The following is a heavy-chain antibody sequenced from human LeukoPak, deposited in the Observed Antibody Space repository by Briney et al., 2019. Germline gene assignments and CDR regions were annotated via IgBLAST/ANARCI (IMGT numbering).Heavy chain of an antibody. Sequence: GGSLRLSCACSGFTFSSYSMNWVRQAPGKGLEWVSSVSSSSSYIYYADSVKGRFTISRDNAKNSLYLQMNSLRAEDTAVYYCARDLGVLLWFGELRSSFDYWGQGTLVTVSS. CDR1: GFTFSSYS. V-gene: IGHV3-21*01. CDR3: ARDLGVLLWFGELRSSFDY. J-gene: IGHJ4*02. D-gene: IGHD3-10*01. CDR2: VSSSSSYI.